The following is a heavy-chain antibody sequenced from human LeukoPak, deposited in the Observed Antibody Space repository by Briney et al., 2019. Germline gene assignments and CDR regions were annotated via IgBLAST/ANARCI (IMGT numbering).Heavy chain of an antibody. J-gene: IGHJ4*02. CDR3: ARQYCSSTSCYIGEGFDY. V-gene: IGHV3-11*01. CDR2: ISSSGSTL. CDR1: GFTFSDYY. Sequence: GGSLRLSCAASGFTFSDYYMSWIRQAPGKGLEWVSYISSSGSTLYYADSVKGRFTISRDNAKNSLYLQMNSLRAEDTAVYYCARQYCSSTSCYIGEGFDYWGQGTLVTVSS. D-gene: IGHD2-2*02.